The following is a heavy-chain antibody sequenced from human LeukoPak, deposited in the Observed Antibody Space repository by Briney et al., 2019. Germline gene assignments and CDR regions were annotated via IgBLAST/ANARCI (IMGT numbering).Heavy chain of an antibody. D-gene: IGHD3-3*01. Sequence: PSQTLSLTCTVSGGSISIGDYYWVWIRHPPGKGLEWVASVSYSGTTYYNPSLKSRVTISVDTSENQFSLTLSSVTAADTALYYCARHGPLYDIWSAQFYFDYWGQGTLVAVSS. CDR2: VSYSGTT. V-gene: IGHV4-39*01. CDR3: ARHGPLYDIWSAQFYFDY. J-gene: IGHJ4*02. CDR1: GGSISIGDYY.